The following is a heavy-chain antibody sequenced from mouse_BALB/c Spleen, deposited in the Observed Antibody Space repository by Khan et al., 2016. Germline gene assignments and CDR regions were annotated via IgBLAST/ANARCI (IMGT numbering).Heavy chain of an antibody. CDR2: ISYSGSN. Sequence: EVQLQESGPGLVKPSQSLSLTCTVTGYSITSDYVWNWIRQFPGDNLEWLGFISYSGSNIYNPSLKSRISITRDTSKNQFFLQLNSVTTDDTATYYCAVIHYYGYFDYWGQGTTLTVSS. J-gene: IGHJ2*01. V-gene: IGHV3-2*02. D-gene: IGHD1-2*01. CDR1: GYSITSDYV. CDR3: AVIHYYGYFDY.